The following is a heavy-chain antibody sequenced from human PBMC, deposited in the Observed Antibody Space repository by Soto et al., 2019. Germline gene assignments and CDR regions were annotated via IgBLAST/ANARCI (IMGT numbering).Heavy chain of an antibody. D-gene: IGHD3-16*01. Sequence: GASVKVSCKASGGTFSSYAISWVRQAPGQGLEWMGGTIPIFGTANYAQKFQGRVTITADKSTSTAYMELSSLRSEDTAVYYCARDPGVYEQPLSMDVWGQGTTVTVSS. CDR3: ARDPGVYEQPLSMDV. J-gene: IGHJ6*02. CDR2: TIPIFGTA. V-gene: IGHV1-69*06. CDR1: GGTFSSYA.